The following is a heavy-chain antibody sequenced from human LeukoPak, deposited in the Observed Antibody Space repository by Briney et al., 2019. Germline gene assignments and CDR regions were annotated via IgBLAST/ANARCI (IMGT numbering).Heavy chain of an antibody. CDR3: APDLRGSAWSLDD. CDR2: ISGSGGGT. V-gene: IGHV3-23*01. Sequence: PGGSLRLSCAASGFTFSNYAMGWVRQAPGKGLEWVSLISGSGGGTYFADSVKGRFTISRDNSKNTLYPQMDGLRAEDTAIYYCAPDLRGSAWSLDDWGQGTLVTVSS. J-gene: IGHJ4*02. CDR1: GFTFSNYA. D-gene: IGHD6-13*01.